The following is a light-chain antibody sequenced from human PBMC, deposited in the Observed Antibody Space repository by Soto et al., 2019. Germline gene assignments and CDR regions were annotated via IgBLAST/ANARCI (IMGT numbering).Light chain of an antibody. CDR3: QQYDSLPFT. CDR1: QSISSY. CDR2: DAS. Sequence: DIQMTQSPSSLSASVGDRVTITCRASQSISSYLNWYQQKPGKAPKLLISDASNLETGVPSRFSASASGTDFTFTISSLQPEDIATYYCQQYDSLPFTFGGGTKVDIK. J-gene: IGKJ4*01. V-gene: IGKV1-33*01.